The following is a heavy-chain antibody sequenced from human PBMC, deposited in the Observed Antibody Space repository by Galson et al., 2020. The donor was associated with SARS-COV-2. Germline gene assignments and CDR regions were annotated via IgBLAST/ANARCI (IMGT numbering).Heavy chain of an antibody. Sequence: GESLKISCAASGFTFSSHAMHWVRQAPGKGLEWVAIISYDGSTKYNGDSVTGRFTISRDNSKNKLYLQMNSLRAEDTAVYYCARETHDYSSSWYDYWGQGTLVTVSS. CDR3: ARETHDYSSSWYDY. D-gene: IGHD6-13*01. CDR2: ISYDGSTK. CDR1: GFTFSSHA. J-gene: IGHJ4*02. V-gene: IGHV3-30*01.